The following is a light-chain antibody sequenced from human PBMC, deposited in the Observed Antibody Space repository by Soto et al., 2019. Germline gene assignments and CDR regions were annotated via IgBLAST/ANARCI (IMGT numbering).Light chain of an antibody. V-gene: IGLV2-14*02. Sequence: QSVLTQPASVSGSPGQSITISCTGTSSDVGNYNLVSWYQQYPGKAPKLMIYEVSKRPSGVPDRFSGSKSGNTASLTVSGLQAEDEADYYCSSYAGSNKVFGGGTKVTVL. CDR2: EVS. J-gene: IGLJ2*01. CDR3: SSYAGSNKV. CDR1: SSDVGNYNL.